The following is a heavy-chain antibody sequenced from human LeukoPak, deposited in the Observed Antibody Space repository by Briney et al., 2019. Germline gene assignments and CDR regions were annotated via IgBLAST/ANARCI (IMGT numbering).Heavy chain of an antibody. CDR2: IYTSGST. V-gene: IGHV4-4*07. CDR3: ARSRALYYYDSSGYSTVDY. CDR1: GGSISSYY. D-gene: IGHD3-22*01. Sequence: SETLSLTCTVSGGSISSYYWSWIRQPAGKGLEWIGRIYTSGSTNYNPSLKSRVTMSVDTSKNQFSLKLSSVTAADTAVYYCARSRALYYYDSSGYSTVDYWGQGTLVTVSS. J-gene: IGHJ4*02.